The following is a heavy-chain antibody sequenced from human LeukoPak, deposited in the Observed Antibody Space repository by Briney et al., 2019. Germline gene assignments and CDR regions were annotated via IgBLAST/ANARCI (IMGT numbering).Heavy chain of an antibody. D-gene: IGHD1-20*01. V-gene: IGHV3-23*01. CDR3: LGNWC. CDR2: ISGSGGST. CDR1: GFTFSSST. J-gene: IGHJ4*02. Sequence: GGSLRLSCAASGFTFSSSTMGWVRQAPGKGLEWVSSISGSGGSTYYADSVKGRFTVSRDNSKNTLYLHMNSLTFEDTAVYYCLGNWCWGQGTLVTGSS.